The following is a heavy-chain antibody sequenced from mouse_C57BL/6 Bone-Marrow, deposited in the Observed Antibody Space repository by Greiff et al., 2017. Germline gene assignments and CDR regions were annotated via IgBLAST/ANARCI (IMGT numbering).Heavy chain of an antibody. Sequence: QVQLQQSDAELVKPGASVKISCKASGYTFTDHTIHWMKQRPEQGLEWIGYIYPRDGSTKYNEKFKGKATLTAAKSSSTAYLQLNSLTSEDSADYFCAFMTTGDYFDYWGPGTTLTVSS. CDR1: GYTFTDHT. V-gene: IGHV1-78*01. CDR3: AFMTTGDYFDY. J-gene: IGHJ2*01. D-gene: IGHD1-1*01. CDR2: IYPRDGST.